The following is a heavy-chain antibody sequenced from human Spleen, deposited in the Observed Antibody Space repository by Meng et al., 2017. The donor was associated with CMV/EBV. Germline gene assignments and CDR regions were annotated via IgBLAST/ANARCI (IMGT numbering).Heavy chain of an antibody. J-gene: IGHJ6*02. V-gene: IGHV4-34*01. CDR1: GGSFSGFY. Sequence: SETLSLTCAVYGGSFSGFYWNWLRQPPGKGLEWIGNIYHSGATYYNPSLRGRVTTSVDTSKNHFSLNLKSVIAADTALYYCARDTTYYGLDVWGPGTTVTVSS. CDR3: ARDTTYYGLDV. D-gene: IGHD1-1*01. CDR2: IYHSGAT.